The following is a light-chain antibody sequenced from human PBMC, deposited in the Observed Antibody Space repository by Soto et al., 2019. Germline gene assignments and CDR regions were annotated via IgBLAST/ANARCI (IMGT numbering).Light chain of an antibody. J-gene: IGKJ4*01. V-gene: IGKV3-20*01. CDR3: QKYNSAPLT. CDR2: GAS. CDR1: QSVSNNY. Sequence: EIVLTQSPGTLSLSPGERATLSCRASQSVSNNYLAWYQQKPGQAPRLLIYGASNRATGIPDRFSGSGSGTDFTLTISRLEPEDFASYYCQKYNSAPLTFGGGTKVEIK.